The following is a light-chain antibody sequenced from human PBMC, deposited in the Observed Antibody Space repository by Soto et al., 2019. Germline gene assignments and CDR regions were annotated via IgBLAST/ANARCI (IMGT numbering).Light chain of an antibody. CDR2: DAS. V-gene: IGKV3-11*01. CDR3: QQYGSSIT. Sequence: EVVFTQSPSTLSLSPVERATLSCRASQSVSSYLAWHQQKPGQAPRLLIYDASNRATGIPARFSGSGSGTDFTLTISRLEPEDFAVYYCQQYGSSITFGQGTRLEIK. CDR1: QSVSSY. J-gene: IGKJ5*01.